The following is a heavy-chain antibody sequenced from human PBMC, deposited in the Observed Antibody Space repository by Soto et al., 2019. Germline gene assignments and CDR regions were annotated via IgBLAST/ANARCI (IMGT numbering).Heavy chain of an antibody. Sequence: GGSLRLSCVASGFTFSSHGMHWVRQAPGKVLEWVAVIWYDGSNKYYADSVKGRFTISRDNSKDTLYLQVNSLRAEDTAVYYCARERDRLAVAGTAFDYWGQGTLVTVSS. CDR3: ARERDRLAVAGTAFDY. CDR2: IWYDGSNK. V-gene: IGHV3-33*01. CDR1: GFTFSSHG. J-gene: IGHJ4*02. D-gene: IGHD6-19*01.